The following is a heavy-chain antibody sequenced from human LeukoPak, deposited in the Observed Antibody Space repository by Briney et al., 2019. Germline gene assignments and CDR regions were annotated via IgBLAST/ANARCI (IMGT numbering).Heavy chain of an antibody. CDR3: ARDTCSGGGCYHYYYYYGLDM. CDR2: ISSSSAYI. Sequence: GGSLRLSCAASGFTFSAYAINWVRQAPGKGLEWVSSISSSSAYIYYADSVKGRFTISRDNAKNSVYLQMSSLRAEDTAVYYCARDTCSGGGCYHYYYYYGLDMWGQGTMVTVSS. V-gene: IGHV3-21*01. D-gene: IGHD2-15*01. J-gene: IGHJ6*02. CDR1: GFTFSAYA.